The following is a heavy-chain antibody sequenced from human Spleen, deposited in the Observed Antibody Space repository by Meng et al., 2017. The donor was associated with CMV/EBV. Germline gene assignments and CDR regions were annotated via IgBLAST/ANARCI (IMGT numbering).Heavy chain of an antibody. Sequence: FTFSSYSMDWVRQAPGKGLEWVSFISSSDTYIYYADSVKGRFTISRDNAKNSVYLQMNSLRAEDTAVYYCARNLGHCGGDCTDAFDVWGQGTMVTVSS. D-gene: IGHD2-21*01. V-gene: IGHV3-21*01. CDR1: FTFSSYS. CDR3: ARNLGHCGGDCTDAFDV. J-gene: IGHJ3*01. CDR2: ISSSDTYI.